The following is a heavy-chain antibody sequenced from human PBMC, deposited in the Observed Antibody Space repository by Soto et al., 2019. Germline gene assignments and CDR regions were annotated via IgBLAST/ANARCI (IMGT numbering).Heavy chain of an antibody. D-gene: IGHD4-17*01. CDR2: INAGNGNT. CDR3: ARALPTVTTYDY. V-gene: IGHV1-3*01. CDR1: GYTFTSYA. J-gene: IGHJ4*02. Sequence: ASVKVSCKASGYTFTSYAIDWVRQAPGQRLEWMGWINAGNGNTKYSQKFQGRVTITRDTSASTAYMELRSLRSDDTAVYYCARALPTVTTYDYWGQGTLVTVSS.